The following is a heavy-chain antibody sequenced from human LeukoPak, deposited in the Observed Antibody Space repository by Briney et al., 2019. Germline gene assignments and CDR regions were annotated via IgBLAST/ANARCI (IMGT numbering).Heavy chain of an antibody. CDR2: ITSSSTYI. CDR1: GFTFSNYN. Sequence: GGSLRLSCAASGFTFSNYNMNWVRQAPGKGLEWVSSITSSSTYIYYADSVKGRFTISRDNAKNSLYLQMNSLRAEHTAVYYCARDPYSGNYGAYYYYYMDVWGKGTTVTISS. V-gene: IGHV3-21*01. CDR3: ARDPYSGNYGAYYYYYMDV. J-gene: IGHJ6*03. D-gene: IGHD1-26*01.